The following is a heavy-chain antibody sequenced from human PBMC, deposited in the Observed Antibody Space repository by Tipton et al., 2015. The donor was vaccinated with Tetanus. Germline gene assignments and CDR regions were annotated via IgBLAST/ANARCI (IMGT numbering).Heavy chain of an antibody. J-gene: IGHJ4*02. V-gene: IGHV4-4*07. CDR2: IYAPGIT. Sequence: VKPSETLSLTCTVSGGSITSNYWTWIRQPAGKGLEWIGRIYAPGITNYNPSLKSRVSMSVDTSKNQFSLRLSSVTAADTAVYYCARVRRGATTDLDYWGQGTLVTVSS. D-gene: IGHD5-12*01. CDR1: GGSITSNY. CDR3: ARVRRGATTDLDY.